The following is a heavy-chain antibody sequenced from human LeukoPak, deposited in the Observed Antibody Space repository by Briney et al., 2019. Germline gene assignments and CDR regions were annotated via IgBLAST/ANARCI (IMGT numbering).Heavy chain of an antibody. CDR3: AKDIDTSGYAPDY. CDR1: GFTFDDYT. D-gene: IGHD5-12*01. J-gene: IGHJ4*02. CDR2: ISWDGGST. V-gene: IGHV3-43*01. Sequence: GGSLRLSCAASGFTFDDYTMHWVRQAPGKGLEWVSLISWDGGSTYYADSVKGRSTISRDNSKNSLYLQMNSLRTEDTALYYCAKDIDTSGYAPDYWGQGTLVTVSS.